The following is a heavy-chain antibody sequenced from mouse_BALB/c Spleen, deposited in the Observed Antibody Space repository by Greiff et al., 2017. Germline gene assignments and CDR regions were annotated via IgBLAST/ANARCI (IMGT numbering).Heavy chain of an antibody. Sequence: VQGVESGPGLVAPSQSLSITCTVSGFSLTSYDISWIRQPPGKGLEWLGVIWTGGGTNYNSAFMSRLSISKDNSKSQVFLKMNSLQTDDTAIYYCVRGANWDYWGQGTTLTVSS. CDR3: VRGANWDY. D-gene: IGHD4-1*01. CDR2: IWTGGGT. V-gene: IGHV2-9-2*01. J-gene: IGHJ2*01. CDR1: GFSLTSYD.